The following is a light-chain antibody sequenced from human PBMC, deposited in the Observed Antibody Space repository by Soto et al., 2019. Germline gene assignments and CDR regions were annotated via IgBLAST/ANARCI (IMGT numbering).Light chain of an antibody. V-gene: IGKV1-39*01. Sequence: DIQMTQSPSSLSASVGDRVTITCRASQSISSYLNSYQQKPGKAPKLLIYAASSLQSGVPSRFSGSRSGTDVTLTISSLQPEGFGTYYCQQSYSTPRTFGQGTKVEIK. CDR2: AAS. J-gene: IGKJ1*01. CDR1: QSISSY. CDR3: QQSYSTPRT.